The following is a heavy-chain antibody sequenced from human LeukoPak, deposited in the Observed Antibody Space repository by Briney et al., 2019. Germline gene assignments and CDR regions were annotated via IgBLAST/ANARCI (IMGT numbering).Heavy chain of an antibody. CDR2: ISGSSSTI. CDR3: AKGPYGDYYFDY. CDR1: GFTFSSYS. J-gene: IGHJ4*02. D-gene: IGHD4-17*01. Sequence: GGSLRLSCAASGFTFSSYSMNWVRQAPGKGLEWVSYISGSSSTIYYADSVKGRFTISRDNSKNTLYLQMNSLRAEDTAVYYCAKGPYGDYYFDYWGQGTLVTVSS. V-gene: IGHV3-48*01.